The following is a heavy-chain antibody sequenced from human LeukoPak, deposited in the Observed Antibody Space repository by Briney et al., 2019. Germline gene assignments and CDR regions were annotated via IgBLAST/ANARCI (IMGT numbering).Heavy chain of an antibody. CDR1: GGSISSGDYY. Sequence: SETLSLTCAVSGGSISSGDYYWSWIRQPPGKGLEWIGYIYYSGSTYYNPSLKSRVTISVDTSKNQFSLKLSSVTAADTAVYYCARGATRYFDWPVMPLFDYWGQGTLVTVSS. CDR2: IYYSGST. CDR3: ARGATRYFDWPVMPLFDY. V-gene: IGHV4-30-4*01. J-gene: IGHJ4*02. D-gene: IGHD3-9*01.